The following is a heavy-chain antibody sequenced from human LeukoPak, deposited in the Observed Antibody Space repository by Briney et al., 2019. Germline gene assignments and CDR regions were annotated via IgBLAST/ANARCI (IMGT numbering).Heavy chain of an antibody. CDR2: IYYSGST. V-gene: IGHV4-59*01. J-gene: IGHJ4*02. Sequence: PSETLSLTCAVYGGSFSGYYWSWIRQPPGKGLEWIGYIYYSGSTNCNPSLKSRVTISIDTSKIQFPLKLTSVTAADTAVYYCAREHYTSGWYIRDWGQGTLVTVSS. CDR3: AREHYTSGWYIRD. D-gene: IGHD6-19*01. CDR1: GGSFSGYY.